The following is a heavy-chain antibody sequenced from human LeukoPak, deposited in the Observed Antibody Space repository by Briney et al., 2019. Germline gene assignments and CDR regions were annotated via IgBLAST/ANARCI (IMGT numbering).Heavy chain of an antibody. CDR2: INPNSGGT. D-gene: IGHD2-2*01. V-gene: IGHV1-2*02. Sequence: ASVKVSCKASGYTFTGYYMHWVRQAPGQGLEWMGWINPNSGGTNYAQKFQGRVTMTRDTSISTAYMELSRLRSDDTAVYYCARDRAPVPAACHFDYWGQGTLVTVSS. J-gene: IGHJ4*02. CDR1: GYTFTGYY. CDR3: ARDRAPVPAACHFDY.